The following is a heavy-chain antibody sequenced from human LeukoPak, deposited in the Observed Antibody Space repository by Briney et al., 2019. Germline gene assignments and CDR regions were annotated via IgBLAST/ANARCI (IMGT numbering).Heavy chain of an antibody. CDR2: ISGSGSTI. J-gene: IGHJ3*02. CDR1: GFTFSDYY. V-gene: IGHV3-11*01. Sequence: GGSLRLSCAASGFTFSDYYMSWIRQAPGKGLEWVSYISGSGSTIYYADSVKGRFTISRDNAKNSLYLQMNSLRAEDTAVYYCAREGRYCSSTSCYTAFDIWGQGTMVTVSS. D-gene: IGHD2-2*02. CDR3: AREGRYCSSTSCYTAFDI.